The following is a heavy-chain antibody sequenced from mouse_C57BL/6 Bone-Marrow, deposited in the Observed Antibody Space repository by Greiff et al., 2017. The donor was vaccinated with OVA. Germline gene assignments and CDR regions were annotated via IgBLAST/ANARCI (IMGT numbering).Heavy chain of an antibody. CDR2: IDPSDSYT. CDR1: GYTFTSYW. V-gene: IGHV1-69*01. CDR3: AKGVYDGYLMDY. J-gene: IGHJ4*01. Sequence: QVQLQQPGAELVMPGASVKLSCKASGYTFTSYWMHWVKQRPGQGLEWIGEIDPSDSYTNYNQKFKGKSTLTVDKSSSTAYMQLSSLTSEDSAVYYGAKGVYDGYLMDYWGQGTSVTVSS. D-gene: IGHD2-3*01.